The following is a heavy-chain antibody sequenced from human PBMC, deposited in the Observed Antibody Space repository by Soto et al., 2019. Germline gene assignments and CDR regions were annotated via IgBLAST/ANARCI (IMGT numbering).Heavy chain of an antibody. J-gene: IGHJ6*02. V-gene: IGHV1-46*01. CDR2: INPSGGST. D-gene: IGHD3-22*01. CDR1: GSTFTSYY. Sequence: ASVKVSCKASGSTFTSYYMHWVRQAPGQGLGWMGIINPSGGSTSYAQKFQGRVTMTRDTSTSTVYMELSSLRSEDTAVYYCARGGSGYRTGYYYHYGMDVWGQGTTVTVSS. CDR3: ARGGSGYRTGYYYHYGMDV.